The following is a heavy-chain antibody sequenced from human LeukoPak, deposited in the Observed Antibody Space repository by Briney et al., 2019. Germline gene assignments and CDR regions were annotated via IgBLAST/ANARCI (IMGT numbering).Heavy chain of an antibody. CDR2: IKEDGSEK. J-gene: IGHJ5*02. Sequence: GGSLRLSRAASGFTFSSYWMSWVRQAPGKGLEWVANIKEDGSEKYYVDSVKGRFIISRDNAKNSLYLQMNSLRAEDTSVYYCARKLMMYTMGWFDPWGQGTLVTVSS. D-gene: IGHD2-8*01. V-gene: IGHV3-7*01. CDR3: ARKLMMYTMGWFDP. CDR1: GFTFSSYW.